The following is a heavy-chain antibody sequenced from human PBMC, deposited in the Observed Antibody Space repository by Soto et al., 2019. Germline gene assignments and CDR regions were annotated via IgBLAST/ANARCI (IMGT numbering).Heavy chain of an antibody. CDR1: GGSFSGYY. CDR2: INLTGTT. Sequence: QVQLQHWGAGLLKPSETLSLTCAVYGGSFSGYYWNWIRQPPGKGLEWIGEINLTGTTNYNPSLKSRVTLSVDTSNNQFSLKLTSVTAAATAVYFCARGGTLYRGRIDTWGQGNLVTVSS. V-gene: IGHV4-34*02. J-gene: IGHJ5*02. CDR3: ARGGTLYRGRIDT. D-gene: IGHD2-8*01.